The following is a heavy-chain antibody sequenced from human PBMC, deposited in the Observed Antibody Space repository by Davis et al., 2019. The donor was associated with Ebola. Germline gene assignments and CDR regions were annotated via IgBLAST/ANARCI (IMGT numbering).Heavy chain of an antibody. CDR3: ATTFLGYCSSTSCYKYAFDI. J-gene: IGHJ3*02. CDR1: GYSFTSYW. Sequence: GESLKISCKGSGYSFTSYWISWVRQMPGKGLEWMGRIDPSDSYTNYSPSFQGHVTISADKSISTAYLQWSSLKASDTAMYYCATTFLGYCSSTSCYKYAFDIWGQGTMVTVSS. V-gene: IGHV5-10-1*01. CDR2: IDPSDSYT. D-gene: IGHD2-2*02.